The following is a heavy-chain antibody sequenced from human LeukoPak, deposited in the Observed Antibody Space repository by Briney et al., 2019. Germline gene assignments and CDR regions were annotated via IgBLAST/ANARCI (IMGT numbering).Heavy chain of an antibody. J-gene: IGHJ6*03. CDR2: ISTSSSYI. D-gene: IGHD3-10*01. Sequence: GGSLRLSCAASGFTFSRHSMNWVRQAPGKGLEWVSSISTSSSYIDYADSVKGRFTISRDNAKNSLYLQMNSLRAEDTAVYYCARDPYYGSGSYYYYYYMDVWGKGTTVTVSS. CDR3: ARDPYYGSGSYYYYYYMDV. CDR1: GFTFSRHS. V-gene: IGHV3-21*01.